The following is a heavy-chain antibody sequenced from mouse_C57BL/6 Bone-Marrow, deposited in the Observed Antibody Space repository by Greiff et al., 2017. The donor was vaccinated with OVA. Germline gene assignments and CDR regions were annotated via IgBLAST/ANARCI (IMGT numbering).Heavy chain of an antibody. CDR2: IHPNSGST. CDR1: GYTFTSYW. J-gene: IGHJ2*01. D-gene: IGHD3-2*02. CDR3: ARGRGLRLRGCLDY. V-gene: IGHV1-64*01. Sequence: QVQLQQPGAELVKPGASVKLSCKASGYTFTSYWMHWVKQRPGQGLEWIGMIHPNSGSTNYNEKLKSKATLTVDKSSSTPYMQLSSLTSEESAVYDGARGRGLRLRGCLDYWGQGTTLTVSA.